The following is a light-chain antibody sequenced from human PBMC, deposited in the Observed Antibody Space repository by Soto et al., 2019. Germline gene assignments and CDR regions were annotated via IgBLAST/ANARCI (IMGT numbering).Light chain of an antibody. V-gene: IGKV3-11*01. CDR3: QQRSDWPST. J-gene: IGKJ4*01. CDR1: QSVGTY. CDR2: DSS. Sequence: EIVLTQSPATLSLSPGERATLSCRASQSVGTYFAWYQQKPGQAPRLLIDDSSNRATGIPARFSSSGSGTDFTLTISSLEPEDFAVYYCQQRSDWPSTFGGGTKVEIK.